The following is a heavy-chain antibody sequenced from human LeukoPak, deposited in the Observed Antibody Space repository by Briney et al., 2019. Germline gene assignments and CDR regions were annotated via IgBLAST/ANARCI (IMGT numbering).Heavy chain of an antibody. Sequence: GGSLRLSCAASGFTFSSYSMNWVRQAPGKGLEWVSSISSSNSYIYYADSVKGRFTISRDNAKNSLYLQMNSLRAEDTAVYYCARDATVSYYSGGWNPFDYWGQGTLVTVSS. CDR2: ISSSNSYI. J-gene: IGHJ4*02. CDR1: GFTFSSYS. D-gene: IGHD6-19*01. CDR3: ARDATVSYYSGGWNPFDY. V-gene: IGHV3-21*01.